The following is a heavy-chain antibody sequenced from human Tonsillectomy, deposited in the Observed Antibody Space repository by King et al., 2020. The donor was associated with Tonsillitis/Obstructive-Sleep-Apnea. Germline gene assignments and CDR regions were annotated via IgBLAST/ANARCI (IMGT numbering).Heavy chain of an antibody. V-gene: IGHV5-51*01. CDR3: ASLIRASGLNYWYFDL. CDR1: YW. CDR2: IYPGDSDT. D-gene: IGHD3-10*01. J-gene: IGHJ2*01. Sequence: YWIGWVRQMPGKGLEWMGIIYPGDSDTRYSPSFQGQVTISADKSISTAYLQWSSLKASVTAMYYCASLIRASGLNYWYFDLWGRGTLVNVSS.